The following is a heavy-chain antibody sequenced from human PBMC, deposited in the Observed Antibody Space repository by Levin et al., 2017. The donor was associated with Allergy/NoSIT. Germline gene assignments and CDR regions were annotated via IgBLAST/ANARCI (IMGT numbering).Heavy chain of an antibody. CDR2: ISTDGSTT. V-gene: IGHV3-74*01. CDR1: GFTFSGSS. J-gene: IGHJ4*02. Sequence: GESLKISCAASGFTFSGSSMDWVRQAPGKGLVWVSRISTDGSTTAYADSVKGRFTISRDNAKNTLDLQMNSLRVEDTAVYYCARDYLGLGCWGQGTLVTVSS. CDR3: ARDYLGLGC. D-gene: IGHD3-16*01.